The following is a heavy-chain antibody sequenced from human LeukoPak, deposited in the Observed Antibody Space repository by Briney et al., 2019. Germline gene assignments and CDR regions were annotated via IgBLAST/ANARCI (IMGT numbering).Heavy chain of an antibody. CDR3: ARDYDILTGYYALDY. J-gene: IGHJ4*02. CDR1: GFTFSSYG. Sequence: PGGSLRLSCAASGFTFSSYGMHRVRQAPGKGLDWVAFIRYDGRNKYYADSVKGRFTISGDNAKNSLYLQMNSLRAEDTAVYYCARDYDILTGYYALDYWGQGTLVTVSS. D-gene: IGHD3-9*01. CDR2: IRYDGRNK. V-gene: IGHV3-30*02.